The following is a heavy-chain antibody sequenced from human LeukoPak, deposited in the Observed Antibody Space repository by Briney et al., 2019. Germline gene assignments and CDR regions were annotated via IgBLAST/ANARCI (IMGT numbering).Heavy chain of an antibody. D-gene: IGHD4-17*01. V-gene: IGHV1-24*01. CDR1: GYTFTGYY. J-gene: IGHJ4*02. Sequence: ASVKVSCKASGYTFTGYYMHWVRQAPGQGLEWMGGFDPEDGETIYAQKFQGRVTMTEDTSTDTAYMELSSLRSEDTAVYYCATGPRGTVTTYDYWGQGTLVTVSS. CDR2: FDPEDGET. CDR3: ATGPRGTVTTYDY.